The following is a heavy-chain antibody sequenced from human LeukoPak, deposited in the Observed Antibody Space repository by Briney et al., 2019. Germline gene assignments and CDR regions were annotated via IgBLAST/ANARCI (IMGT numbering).Heavy chain of an antibody. D-gene: IGHD6-19*01. CDR3: ARVNEAVAGTDY. CDR2: INSDGSST. CDR1: GFTFSSYW. V-gene: IGHV3-74*01. Sequence: PGGSLRLSCAASGFTFSSYWMHWVRQAPGKGLVWVSRINSDGSSTSYADSVKGRFTISRDNAKNSLYLQMNSLRAEDTAVYYCARVNEAVAGTDYWGQGTLVTVSS. J-gene: IGHJ4*02.